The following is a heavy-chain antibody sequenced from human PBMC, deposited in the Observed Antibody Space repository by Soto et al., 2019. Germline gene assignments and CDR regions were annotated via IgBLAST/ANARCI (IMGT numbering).Heavy chain of an antibody. CDR3: ANERWEGSGMDV. J-gene: IGHJ6*02. V-gene: IGHV3-23*01. CDR1: GFTFSSYA. Sequence: EVQLLESGGGLVQPGGSLRLSCAASGFTFSSYAMSWVRQAPGKGLEWVSTISASGGSTYYADSVKGRFTISRDNSKNTLYLQMNSLRAEDPAVCYWANERWEGSGMDVWGQGTTVTVSS. D-gene: IGHD1-26*01. CDR2: ISASGGST.